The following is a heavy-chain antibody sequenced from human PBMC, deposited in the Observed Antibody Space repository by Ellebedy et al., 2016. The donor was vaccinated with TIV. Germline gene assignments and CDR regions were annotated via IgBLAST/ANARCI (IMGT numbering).Heavy chain of an antibody. D-gene: IGHD3/OR15-3a*01. CDR2: ISGKGDIT. CDR1: GFTFSSYF. Sequence: PGGSLRLSCAASGFTFSSYFMHWVRQAPGMGLEYLASISGKGDITYYANSVKGRFTISRDNSKNTLFLQMSSLRAEDTAVYFCARRSTDFAFDSWGQGTLVTVSS. V-gene: IGHV3-64*01. J-gene: IGHJ4*02. CDR3: ARRSTDFAFDS.